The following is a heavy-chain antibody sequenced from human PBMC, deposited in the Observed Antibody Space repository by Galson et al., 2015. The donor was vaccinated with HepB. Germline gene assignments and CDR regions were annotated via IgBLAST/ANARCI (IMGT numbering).Heavy chain of an antibody. Sequence: SLRLSCAASGFTFSSYAMHWVRQAPGKGLEWVAVISYDGSNKYYADSVKGRFTISRDDSKNTLYLQMNSLRAEDTAVYYCARERWYYYYGMDVWGQGTTVTVSS. CDR3: ARERWYYYYGMDV. J-gene: IGHJ6*02. D-gene: IGHD6-13*01. CDR2: ISYDGSNK. CDR1: GFTFSSYA. V-gene: IGHV3-30-3*01.